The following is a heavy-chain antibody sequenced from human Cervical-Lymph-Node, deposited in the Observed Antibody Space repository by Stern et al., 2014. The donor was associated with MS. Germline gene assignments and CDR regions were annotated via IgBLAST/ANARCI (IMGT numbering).Heavy chain of an antibody. D-gene: IGHD1-1*01. CDR1: DDSISGYS. CDR2: ISDSGST. J-gene: IGHJ4*01. Sequence: QVQLQESGPGLVKPSETLSLTCTVFDDSISGYSWSWVRQPPGKGLEWIGYISDSGSTRYNPSLNNRVTISIDTSKSQFSLRLRFVTAADTAIYYCARHSAEEFAEYMWKVTRPAFFDYWGHGTLVTVSS. CDR3: ARHSAEEFAEYMWKVTRPAFFDY. V-gene: IGHV4-59*08.